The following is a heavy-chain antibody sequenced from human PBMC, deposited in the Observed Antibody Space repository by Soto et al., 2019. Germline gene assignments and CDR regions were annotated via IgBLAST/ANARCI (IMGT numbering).Heavy chain of an antibody. CDR3: ARTGLRFLEWLLYFDY. CDR2: ISAYNGNT. V-gene: IGHV1-18*01. Sequence: ASVKVSCKASGYTFTSYGISWVRQAPGQGLEWMGWISAYNGNTNYAQKVQGRVTMTTDTSTSTAYMELRSLRSDDTAVYYCARTGLRFLEWLLYFDYWGQGTLVTVSS. CDR1: GYTFTSYG. D-gene: IGHD3-3*01. J-gene: IGHJ4*02.